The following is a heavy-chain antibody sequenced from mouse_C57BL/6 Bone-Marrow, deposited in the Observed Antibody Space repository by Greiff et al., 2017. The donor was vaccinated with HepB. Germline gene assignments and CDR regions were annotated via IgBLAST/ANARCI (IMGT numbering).Heavy chain of an antibody. CDR2: IDPSDSYT. CDR1: GYTFTSYW. J-gene: IGHJ2*01. V-gene: IGHV1-50*01. Sequence: QVQLQQPGAELVKPGASVKLSCKASGYTFTSYWMQWVKQRPGQGLEWIGEIDPSDSYTNYNQKFKGKATLTVDTSSSTAYMQLSSLTSEDSAVYYCARFYYYGSSSRREYYFDYWGQGTTLTVSS. D-gene: IGHD1-1*01. CDR3: ARFYYYGSSSRREYYFDY.